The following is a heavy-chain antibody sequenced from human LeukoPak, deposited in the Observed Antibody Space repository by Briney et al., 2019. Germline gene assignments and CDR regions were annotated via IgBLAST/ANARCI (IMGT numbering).Heavy chain of an antibody. CDR3: ARGPDSSSSRWWWFDP. Sequence: ASVKVSCKASGGTFSSYAISWVRQATGQGLEWMGWMNPNSGNTGYAQKFQGRVTMTRNTSISTAYMELSSLRSEDTAVYYCARGPDSSSSRWWWFDPWGQGTLVTVSS. J-gene: IGHJ5*02. CDR2: MNPNSGNT. V-gene: IGHV1-8*02. CDR1: GGTFSSYA. D-gene: IGHD6-6*01.